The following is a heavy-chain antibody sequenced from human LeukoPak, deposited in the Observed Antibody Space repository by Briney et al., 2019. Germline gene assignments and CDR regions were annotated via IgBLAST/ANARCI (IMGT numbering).Heavy chain of an antibody. Sequence: SETLSLTCTVSGGSISSSGYYWGWIRQPPGKGLEWIGSIFYSGSTYYNPSLRGRVTISVDTTENQLSLKLSSVTAADTAVYYCARGKYIDSGSYNVFDYWGQGALVTGSS. CDR2: IFYSGST. V-gene: IGHV4-39*07. CDR3: ARGKYIDSGSYNVFDY. J-gene: IGHJ4*02. D-gene: IGHD3-10*01. CDR1: GGSISSSGYY.